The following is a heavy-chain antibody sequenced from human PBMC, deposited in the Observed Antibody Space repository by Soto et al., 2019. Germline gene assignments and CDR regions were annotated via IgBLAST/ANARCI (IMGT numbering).Heavy chain of an antibody. D-gene: IGHD6-19*01. CDR2: ISPDGSKK. J-gene: IGHJ1*01. CDR1: GFTFSGYA. Sequence: GALRLSCAASGFTFSGYAMHWVRQAPGKGLEWLAFISPDGSKKYYADSVKGRFTISRDNSKNTLYLQMNSLRAEDTAVYYCAKGVPGIAVAGTGYFQHWGQGTLVTVSS. CDR3: AKGVPGIAVAGTGYFQH. V-gene: IGHV3-30-3*01.